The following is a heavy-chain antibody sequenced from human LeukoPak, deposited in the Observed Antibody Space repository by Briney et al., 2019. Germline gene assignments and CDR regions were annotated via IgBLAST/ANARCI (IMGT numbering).Heavy chain of an antibody. J-gene: IGHJ4*02. Sequence: NPGGSLRLSCAASGFTFSDYYMSWIRQAPGKGLEWDSYISGSGSTMYYADSVKGRFTISRDNAKDSLYLQLNSLRAEDTAVYYCARDEEVVRPTHYWGQGTLVTVSS. CDR2: ISGSGSTM. CDR3: ARDEEVVRPTHY. CDR1: GFTFSDYY. V-gene: IGHV3-11*04. D-gene: IGHD1-26*01.